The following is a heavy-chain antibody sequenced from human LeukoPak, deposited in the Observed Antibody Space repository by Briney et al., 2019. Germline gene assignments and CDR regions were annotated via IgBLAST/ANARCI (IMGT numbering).Heavy chain of an antibody. V-gene: IGHV3-48*04. D-gene: IGHD6-19*01. CDR3: ARLGIAVAGPDY. CDR1: GFTFSSYG. J-gene: IGHJ4*02. Sequence: RGSLRLSCAASGFTFSSYGMSWIRQAPGKGLEWVSYISSSGSTIYYADSVKGRFTISRDNAKNSLYLQMNSLRAEDTAVYYCARLGIAVAGPDYWGQGTLVTVSS. CDR2: ISSSGSTI.